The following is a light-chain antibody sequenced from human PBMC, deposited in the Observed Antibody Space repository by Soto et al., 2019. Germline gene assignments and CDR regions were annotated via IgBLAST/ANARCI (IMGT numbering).Light chain of an antibody. V-gene: IGLV2-11*01. J-gene: IGLJ1*01. Sequence: QSALTQPRSVSGSPGQSVTVSCIGTSSDVGGYNSVSWYQHHPGKVPKLMIYDVSERPSGVPDRFSGSKSGNTASLTISGLQAEDEADYYCCSFVGSYSYVFGTGTKVTV. CDR2: DVS. CDR1: SSDVGGYNS. CDR3: CSFVGSYSYV.